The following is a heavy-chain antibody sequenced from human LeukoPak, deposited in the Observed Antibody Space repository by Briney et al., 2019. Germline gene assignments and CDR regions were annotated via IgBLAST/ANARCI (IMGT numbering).Heavy chain of an antibody. CDR3: AKDRSIGTYYTFDH. CDR2: ISASGVMT. V-gene: IGHV3-23*01. D-gene: IGHD1-26*01. CDR1: GFTFTNYA. J-gene: IGHJ4*02. Sequence: GGSLRLSCASSGFTFTNYAMTWVRQAPGKGLEWVSSISASGVMTYYADSVKGRFTVSRDNSKNSLYLQMSSLTAADTAVYYCAKDRSIGTYYTFDHWGQGTLVTVSS.